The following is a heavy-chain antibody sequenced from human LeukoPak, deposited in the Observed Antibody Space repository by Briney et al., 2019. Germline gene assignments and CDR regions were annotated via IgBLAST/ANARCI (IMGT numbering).Heavy chain of an antibody. CDR1: GDSIIGSDHC. J-gene: IGHJ4*03. D-gene: IGHD3-16*01. Sequence: SETLSLTCNVSGDSIIGSDHCWGWMRQPPGKGLEWIANIWYSGSAYYNPSLQSRVTITVDTSKNQFSLNVKSVTAGDSAVYYCLSHAVGIIRAWVQVTRVAVSS. CDR3: LSHAVGIIRA. V-gene: IGHV4-39*01. CDR2: IWYSGSA.